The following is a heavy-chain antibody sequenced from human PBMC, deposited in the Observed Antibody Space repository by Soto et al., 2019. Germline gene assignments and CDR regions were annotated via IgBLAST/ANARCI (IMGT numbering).Heavy chain of an antibody. CDR3: ARAQCYSCSGNYNNLMFDP. Sequence: SETLSVTCGVSVGAFSGYNWTWIRQPPGGGLEWIVEIIDRGRTNCNPSLKSRVTISVDTPNSEFFLKMNSVTAADTAVCFCARAQCYSCSGNYNNLMFDPWGQGTQVTVSS. J-gene: IGHJ5*02. CDR2: IIDRGRT. V-gene: IGHV4-34*12. CDR1: VGAFSGYN. D-gene: IGHD3-10*02.